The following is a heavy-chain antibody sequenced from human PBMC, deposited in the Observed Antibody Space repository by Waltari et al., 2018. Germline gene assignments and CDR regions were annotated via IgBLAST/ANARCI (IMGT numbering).Heavy chain of an antibody. CDR2: INHSGST. CDR3: ARSIAAAGPLDY. CDR1: GGSFSGYY. Sequence: QVQLQQWGAGLLKPSETLSLTCAVYGGSFSGYYWSWIRQPPGKGLEWIGEINHSGSTNYTPALKSRVTISVATSKNQFALKLSSVTAADTAVYYCARSIAAAGPLDYWGQGTLVTVSS. D-gene: IGHD6-13*01. V-gene: IGHV4-34*01. J-gene: IGHJ4*02.